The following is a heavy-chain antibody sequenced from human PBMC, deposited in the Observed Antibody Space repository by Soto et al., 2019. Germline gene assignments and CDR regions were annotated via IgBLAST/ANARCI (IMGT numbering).Heavy chain of an antibody. CDR3: ARHIGGAAGPGFDY. V-gene: IGHV5-51*01. J-gene: IGHJ4*02. Sequence: GESLKISCEGSGYSFLSYWIGWVRQMPGKGLEWMGIIYPDDSDTRYSPSFQGQVTFSVDKSISTAYLQWSSLKASDSAIYYCARHIGGAAGPGFDYWGQGTLVTVSS. CDR2: IYPDDSDT. CDR1: GYSFLSYW. D-gene: IGHD6-13*01.